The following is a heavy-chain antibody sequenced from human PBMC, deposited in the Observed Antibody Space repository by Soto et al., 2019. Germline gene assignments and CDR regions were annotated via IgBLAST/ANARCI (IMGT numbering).Heavy chain of an antibody. J-gene: IGHJ6*02. CDR3: ARCIQGDYYYGMDV. Sequence: ASVKVSCKASGYTFYSHSISWVRQAPGQGLEWMGRINADYGNTQYAQKFRGRVTTTTDTSTTTVYMELTNLRSDDTAVYYCARCIQGDYYYGMDVWGQGTTVTVSS. D-gene: IGHD5-18*01. V-gene: IGHV1-18*01. CDR1: GYTFYSHS. CDR2: INADYGNT.